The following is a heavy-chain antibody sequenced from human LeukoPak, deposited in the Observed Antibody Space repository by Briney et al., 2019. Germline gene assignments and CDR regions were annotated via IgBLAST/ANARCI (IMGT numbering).Heavy chain of an antibody. Sequence: ASVKVSCKVSGYTLTELSMHWVRQAPGKGLEWMGGFDPEDGETIYAQKFQGRVTMTRNTSISTAYMELSSLRSEDTAVYYCARGLRQQRTDYWGQGTLVTVSS. CDR2: FDPEDGET. D-gene: IGHD6-13*01. CDR3: ARGLRQQRTDY. V-gene: IGHV1-24*01. CDR1: GYTLTELS. J-gene: IGHJ4*02.